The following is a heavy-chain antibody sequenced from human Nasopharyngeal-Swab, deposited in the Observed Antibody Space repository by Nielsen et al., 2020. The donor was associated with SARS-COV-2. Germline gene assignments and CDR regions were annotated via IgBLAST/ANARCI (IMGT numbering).Heavy chain of an antibody. CDR1: GFTFSSYA. V-gene: IGHV3-30-3*01. CDR2: ISHDGSNK. D-gene: IGHD6-19*01. Sequence: GGSLRLSCAASGFTFSSYAMHWVRQAPGKGLEWVAVISHDGSNKYYADSVKGRFTISRDNSKNTLYLQMNSLRAEDTAVYYCARDRGIAVAGNYYYYGMDVWGQGTTVTVSS. J-gene: IGHJ6*02. CDR3: ARDRGIAVAGNYYYYGMDV.